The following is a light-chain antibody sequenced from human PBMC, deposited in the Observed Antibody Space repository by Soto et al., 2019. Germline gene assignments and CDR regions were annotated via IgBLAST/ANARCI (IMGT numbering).Light chain of an antibody. CDR3: QKYNSAPPGLT. J-gene: IGKJ4*01. CDR2: AAS. Sequence: DIQMTQSPSSLSASVGDRVTITCRASQGISNYLAWYQQKPGKVPNVLIYAASTLHSGFPSPFSGPGSGTDFTLTISSLQPEDVATCYCQKYNSAPPGLTFGGGTKVQIK. CDR1: QGISNY. V-gene: IGKV1-27*01.